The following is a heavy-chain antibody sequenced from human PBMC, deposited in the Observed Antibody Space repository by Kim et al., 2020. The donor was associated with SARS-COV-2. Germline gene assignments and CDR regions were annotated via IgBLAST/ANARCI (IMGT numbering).Heavy chain of an antibody. D-gene: IGHD3-22*01. CDR1: GGTFSGYY. Sequence: SETLSLTCAVYGGTFSGYYWSWIRQPPGKGLEWIGEITHSGRTNFNPSLKSRVTISVDTSKNQVSLNVNALTAADTAVYYFARGPIPSGHSDYWGQGTLV. CDR3: ARGPIPSGHSDY. CDR2: ITHSGRT. J-gene: IGHJ4*02. V-gene: IGHV4-34*01.